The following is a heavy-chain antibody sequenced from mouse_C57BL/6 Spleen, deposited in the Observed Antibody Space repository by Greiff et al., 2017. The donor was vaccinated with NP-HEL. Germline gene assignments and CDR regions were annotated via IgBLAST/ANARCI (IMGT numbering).Heavy chain of an antibody. CDR3: ARAGGSVVAKDFDV. J-gene: IGHJ1*03. CDR1: GYAFSSSW. V-gene: IGHV1-82*01. CDR2: IYPGDGDT. Sequence: VHLVESGPELVKPGASVKISCKASGYAFSSSWMNWVKQRPGKGLEWIGRIYPGDGDTNYNGKFKGKATLTADKSSSTAYMQLSSLTSEDSAVYFCARAGGSVVAKDFDVWGTGTTVTVSS. D-gene: IGHD1-1*01.